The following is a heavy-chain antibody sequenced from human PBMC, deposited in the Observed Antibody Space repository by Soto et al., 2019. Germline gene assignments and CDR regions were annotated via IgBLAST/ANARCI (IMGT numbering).Heavy chain of an antibody. J-gene: IGHJ6*02. CDR3: AKHSSPYGNYYYYIMDV. CDR2: INGSGAST. V-gene: IGHV3-23*01. CDR1: RFTFSNYA. D-gene: IGHD6-6*01. Sequence: GCALRLSCAAARFTFSNYAMSWVRQAPGKGLEWVSVINGSGASTYYADSVRGRFTISRDNSKNTLYLQMSSLRAEDTAVYYCAKHSSPYGNYYYYIMDVWGQGTTVTASS.